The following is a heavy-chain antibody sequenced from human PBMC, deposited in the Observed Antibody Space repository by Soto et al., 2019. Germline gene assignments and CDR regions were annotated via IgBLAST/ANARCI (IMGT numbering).Heavy chain of an antibody. CDR1: GGSISKSNYF. CDR2: ILYSGTT. CDR3: ARLGWGNGDSDY. Sequence: QLQLQESGPGLVKSSETLSLTCTVSGGSISKSNYFWGWIRQAPGKVLEWIASILYSGTTSYNSSLKGRVAISVDTSKNQFSLELNSVTAADTAVYYCARLGWGNGDSDYWGQGTLVTVSS. V-gene: IGHV4-39*01. D-gene: IGHD2-21*01. J-gene: IGHJ4*02.